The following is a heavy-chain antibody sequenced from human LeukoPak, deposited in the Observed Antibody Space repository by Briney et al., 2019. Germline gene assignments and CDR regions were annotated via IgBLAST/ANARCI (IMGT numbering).Heavy chain of an antibody. J-gene: IGHJ4*02. CDR3: AKARFLEWLYPPIDY. Sequence: GRSLRLSCAASGFTFDDYAMHWVRQAPGKGLEWVSGISWNSGSIGYADSVKGRFTISRDNAKNSLYLQMNSLRAEDTALYYCAKARFLEWLYPPIDYWGQGTLVTASS. CDR2: ISWNSGSI. CDR1: GFTFDDYA. V-gene: IGHV3-9*01. D-gene: IGHD3-3*01.